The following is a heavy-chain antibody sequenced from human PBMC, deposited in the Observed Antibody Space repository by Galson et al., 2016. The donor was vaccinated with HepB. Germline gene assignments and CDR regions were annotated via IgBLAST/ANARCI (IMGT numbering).Heavy chain of an antibody. CDR3: TRGRWFFDR. CDR2: VGTAGAP. CDR1: GFTFSSYD. Sequence: SLRLSCAASGFTFSSYDMHWVRHLSGRGLEWVSSVGTAGAPSYLGSVKGRFSISRDNAKNSLYLQMDSLRTGDTAVYYCTRGRWFFDRWGRGTLVTVSS. V-gene: IGHV3-13*05. J-gene: IGHJ2*01.